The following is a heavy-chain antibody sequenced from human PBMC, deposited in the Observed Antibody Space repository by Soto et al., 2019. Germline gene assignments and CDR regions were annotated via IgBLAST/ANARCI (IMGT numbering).Heavy chain of an antibody. CDR3: ARHPMVRDFDWLLYYDS. CDR2: LYYSGST. V-gene: IGHV4-39*01. J-gene: IGHJ4*02. D-gene: IGHD3-9*01. Sequence: SETLSLTCTVSGGSISNYYWGWIRQPPGQGLEWIGSLYYSGSTYYNPSLKSRVTVSVDTSKNQFSLKLRSVTAADTAVYYCARHPMVRDFDWLLYYDSWGQGTLVTVSS. CDR1: GGSISNYY.